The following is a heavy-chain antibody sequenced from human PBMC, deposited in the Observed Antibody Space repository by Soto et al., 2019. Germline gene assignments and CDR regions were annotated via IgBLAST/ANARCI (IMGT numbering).Heavy chain of an antibody. CDR2: ISYDGSNK. CDR3: ASTTTGLAAAAPRFDY. J-gene: IGHJ4*02. Sequence: QVQLVESGGGVVQPGRSLRLSCAASGFTFSSYAMHWVRQAPGKGLEWVAVISYDGSNKYYADSMKGRFTISRDNSKNTLYLQMKSLRAEDTAVYYCASTTTGLAAAAPRFDYWGQGTLVTVSS. D-gene: IGHD6-13*01. CDR1: GFTFSSYA. V-gene: IGHV3-30-3*01.